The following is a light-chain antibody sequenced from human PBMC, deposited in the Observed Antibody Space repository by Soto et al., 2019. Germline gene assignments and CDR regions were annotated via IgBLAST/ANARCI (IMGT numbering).Light chain of an antibody. CDR3: QQSYSTPWT. V-gene: IGKV1-39*01. Sequence: DIQMTQCPSSLSASVRDRVTITCRASQNTRRYLKWYQQKPGKAPQLLIYAASSLQSGIPSRFSGSGSETDFTLTISSLQPEDFATYYCQQSYSTPWTFGQGTKVDIK. CDR2: AAS. CDR1: QNTRRY. J-gene: IGKJ1*01.